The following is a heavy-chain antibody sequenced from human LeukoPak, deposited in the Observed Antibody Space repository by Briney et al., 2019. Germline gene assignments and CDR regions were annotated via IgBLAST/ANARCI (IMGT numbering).Heavy chain of an antibody. CDR1: GFPFSDFH. CDR2: ITSGGGFK. Sequence: GGSLRLSCVGAGFPFSDFHMSWIRQAPGKGLEWVSYITSGGGFKYYADSVKGRFSISRDDSKNSVFLQMNSLRVEDTAVYYCARVRPGCSGSYYRTSWGQGTLVTVSP. D-gene: IGHD3-22*01. CDR3: ARVRPGCSGSYYRTS. V-gene: IGHV3-11*04. J-gene: IGHJ4*02.